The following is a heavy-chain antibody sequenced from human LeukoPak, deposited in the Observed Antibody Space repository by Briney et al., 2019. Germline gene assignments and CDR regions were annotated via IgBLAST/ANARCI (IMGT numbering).Heavy chain of an antibody. V-gene: IGHV1-2*04. CDR3: AREVAAAGTEYYFDY. CDR2: NNPNSGGT. J-gene: IGHJ4*02. CDR1: GYTFTGYY. D-gene: IGHD6-13*01. Sequence: ASVKVSCKASGYTFTGYYMHWVRQAPGQGLEWMGWNNPNSGGTNYAQKFQGWVTMTRDTSISTAYMELSRLRSDDTAVYYCAREVAAAGTEYYFDYWGQGTLVTVSS.